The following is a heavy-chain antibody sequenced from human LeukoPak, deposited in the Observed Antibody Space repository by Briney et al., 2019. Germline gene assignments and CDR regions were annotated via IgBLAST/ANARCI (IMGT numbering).Heavy chain of an antibody. V-gene: IGHV1-2*02. CDR2: INPNSGGT. CDR1: GYTFTGYY. Sequence: ASVKVSCMASGYTFTGYYMHWVRQAPGQGLEWMGWINPNSGGTNYAQKFQGRVTMTRDTSISTAYMELSRLRSDDTAVYYCARVVAGSGWYSDYWGQGTLVTVSS. J-gene: IGHJ4*02. D-gene: IGHD6-19*01. CDR3: ARVVAGSGWYSDY.